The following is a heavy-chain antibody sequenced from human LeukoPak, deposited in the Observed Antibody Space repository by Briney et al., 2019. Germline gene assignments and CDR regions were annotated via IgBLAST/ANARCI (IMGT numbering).Heavy chain of an antibody. V-gene: IGHV1-46*01. CDR1: GYTFTSYY. CDR3: ARDRFAYCGGDCYSFDY. D-gene: IGHD2-21*02. Sequence: ASVKVSCTASGYTFTSYYMHWVRQAPGQGLEWMGIINPSGGSTSYAQKFQGRVTMTRDTSTSTVYMELSSLRSEDTAVYYCARDRFAYCGGDCYSFDYWGQGTLVTVSS. CDR2: INPSGGST. J-gene: IGHJ4*02.